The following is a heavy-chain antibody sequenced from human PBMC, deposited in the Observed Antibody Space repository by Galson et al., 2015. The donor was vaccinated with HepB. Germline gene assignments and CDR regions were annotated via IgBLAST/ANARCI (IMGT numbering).Heavy chain of an antibody. D-gene: IGHD6-13*01. J-gene: IGHJ4*02. CDR2: IRSKAYGGTT. Sequence: SLRLSCAASGFTFGDYAMSWFRQAPGKGLEWVGFIRSKAYGGTTEYAASVKGRFTISRDDSKSIAYLQMNSLKTEDTAVYYCTRDSSSWYDRVGRESYYFDYGGQGTLVNVSS. CDR1: GFTFGDYA. V-gene: IGHV3-49*03. CDR3: TRDSSSWYDRVGRESYYFDY.